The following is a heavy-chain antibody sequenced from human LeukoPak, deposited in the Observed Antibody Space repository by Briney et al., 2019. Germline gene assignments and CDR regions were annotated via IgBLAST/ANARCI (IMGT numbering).Heavy chain of an antibody. J-gene: IGHJ5*02. CDR3: ARVPVEMATGSWFDP. Sequence: SETLSLTCTVSGGSISSSSYYWGWIRQPPGKGLEWIGSIYYSGSTYYNPSLKSRATISVDTSKNQFSLKLSSVTAADTAVYYCARVPVEMATGSWFDPWGQGTLVTVSS. CDR2: IYYSGST. CDR1: GGSISSSSYY. D-gene: IGHD5-24*01. V-gene: IGHV4-39*07.